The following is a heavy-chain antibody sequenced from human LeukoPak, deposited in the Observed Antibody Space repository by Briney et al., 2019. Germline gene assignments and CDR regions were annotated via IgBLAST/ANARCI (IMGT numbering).Heavy chain of an antibody. D-gene: IGHD3-10*01. CDR1: GFTFSSYA. CDR3: AKDGSRGSPGGYYFDY. V-gene: IGHV3-23*01. J-gene: IGHJ4*02. CDR2: ISGSGGST. Sequence: GGSLRLSCAASGFTFSSYAMSWVRQAPGKGLEWVSAISGSGGSTYYADSVKGRFTISRDNSKNTLYLQMNSLRAEDTAVYYCAKDGSRGSPGGYYFDYWGQGTLVTVSS.